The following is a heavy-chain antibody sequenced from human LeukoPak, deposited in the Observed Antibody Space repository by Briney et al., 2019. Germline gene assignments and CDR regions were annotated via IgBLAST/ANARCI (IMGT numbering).Heavy chain of an antibody. CDR2: ISYSGTT. Sequence: PSETLSLTCTVSGDSIITYYWSWIRQPPGKGLEWIGYISYSGTTNYNPSLESRVTITIDTSKNQFSLKLSSVTAADTAVYYCSREGYDSNIYYKAYYWGQGTLVTVSS. CDR3: SREGYDSNIYYKAYY. J-gene: IGHJ4*02. D-gene: IGHD3-22*01. CDR1: GDSIITYY. V-gene: IGHV4-59*01.